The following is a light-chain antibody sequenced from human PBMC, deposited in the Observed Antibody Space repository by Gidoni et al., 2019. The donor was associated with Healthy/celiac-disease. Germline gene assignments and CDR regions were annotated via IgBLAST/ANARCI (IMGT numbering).Light chain of an antibody. J-gene: IGKJ4*01. CDR3: QQSYSTPPVT. CDR2: AAS. Sequence: DIQMTQSPSSLSASVGDRVTITCRASQSISSYLNWYQQKPGKAPKLLIYAASSLQSGVPSRFSGSGSGTDFTLTISSLKPEDFATYYCQQSYSTPPVTFXGXTKVEIK. CDR1: QSISSY. V-gene: IGKV1-39*01.